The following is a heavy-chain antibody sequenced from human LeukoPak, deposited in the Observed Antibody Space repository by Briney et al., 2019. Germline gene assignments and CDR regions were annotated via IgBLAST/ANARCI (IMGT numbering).Heavy chain of an antibody. V-gene: IGHV4-4*09. D-gene: IGHD5-24*01. J-gene: IGHJ3*02. CDR1: GGSISSYQ. CDR3: ARRRDGYNFAFDI. CDR2: IYTSGGT. Sequence: SETLSLTCTVSGGSISSYQWSWIRQPPGRGLEWIGYIYTSGGTNYNPSLRSRVTISVDTSMNQFSLKLNSMTAADTAVYYCARRRDGYNFAFDIWGQGTMVTVSS.